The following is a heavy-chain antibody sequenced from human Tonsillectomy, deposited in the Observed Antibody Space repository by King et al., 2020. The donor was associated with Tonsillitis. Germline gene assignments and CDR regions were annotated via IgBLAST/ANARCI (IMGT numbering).Heavy chain of an antibody. CDR2: IRSKANSFAT. Sequence: EVQLVESGGGLVQPGGSLKLSCAASGFTFSGSAMHWVRQASGKGLEWVGHIRSKANSFATAYAASVKGRFTIYRDDSKKTAYLQMNSLKTEDTAVYYCTRSRQDSSTSTFDYWGQGTVVTVSS. CDR1: GFTFSGSA. V-gene: IGHV3-73*02. J-gene: IGHJ4*02. CDR3: TRSRQDSSTSTFDY. D-gene: IGHD6-6*01.